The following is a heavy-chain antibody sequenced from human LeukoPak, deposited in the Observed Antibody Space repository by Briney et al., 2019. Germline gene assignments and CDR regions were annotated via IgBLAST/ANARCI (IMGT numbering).Heavy chain of an antibody. CDR2: IHFIGTT. CDR3: ARYTATYYHY. D-gene: IGHD1-26*01. Sequence: SETLSLTCTVSGGSIDDYYWTWVRQPPGKGLEWIGYIHFIGTTSYNTPLKSRLTMSVDTSKYQFSLELSAVTATDTAVYYGARYTATYYHYWGPGILVTVSP. V-gene: IGHV4-59*01. J-gene: IGHJ4*02. CDR1: GGSIDDYY.